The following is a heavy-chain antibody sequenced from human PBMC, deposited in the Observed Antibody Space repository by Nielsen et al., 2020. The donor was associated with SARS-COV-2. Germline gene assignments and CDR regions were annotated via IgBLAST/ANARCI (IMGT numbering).Heavy chain of an antibody. Sequence: SETLSLTCAVYGGSFSGYYWSWIRQPPGKGLEWIGEINHSGSTNYNPSLKSRVTISVDTSKNQFSLKLSSVTAADTAVYYRARGPDYYYYGMDVWGQGTTVTVSS. CDR3: ARGPDYYYYGMDV. V-gene: IGHV4-34*01. CDR1: GGSFSGYY. CDR2: INHSGST. J-gene: IGHJ6*02.